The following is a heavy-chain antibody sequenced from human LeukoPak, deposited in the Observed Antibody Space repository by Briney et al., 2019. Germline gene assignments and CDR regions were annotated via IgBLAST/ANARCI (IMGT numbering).Heavy chain of an antibody. CDR2: IFYNGST. J-gene: IGHJ5*02. Sequence: SETLSLTCTVSGGSISSYFWSWIRQPPGKGLEWIGYIFYNGSTNYNPSLKSRVTISVDTSKNQFSLKLSSVTAADAAVYYCARVGRSVVVAATLLMDWFDPWGQGTLVTVSS. V-gene: IGHV4-59*01. D-gene: IGHD2-15*01. CDR3: ARVGRSVVVAATLLMDWFDP. CDR1: GGSISSYF.